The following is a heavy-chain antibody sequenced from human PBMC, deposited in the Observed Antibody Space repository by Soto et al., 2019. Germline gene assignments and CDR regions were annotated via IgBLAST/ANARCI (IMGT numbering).Heavy chain of an antibody. CDR3: ARERYSSRRNAFDI. V-gene: IGHV4-34*01. J-gene: IGHJ3*02. D-gene: IGHD6-19*01. CDR1: GGSFSGYY. CDR2: INHSGST. Sequence: KTSETLSLTCAVYGGSFSGYYWSWIRQPPGKGLEWIGEINHSGSTNYNPSLKSRVTISVDTSKNQFSLKLSSVTAADTAVYYCARERYSSRRNAFDIWGQGTMVTVSS.